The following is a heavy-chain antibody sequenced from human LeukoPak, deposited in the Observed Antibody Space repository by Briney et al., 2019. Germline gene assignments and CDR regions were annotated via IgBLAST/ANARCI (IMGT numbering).Heavy chain of an antibody. V-gene: IGHV3-9*01. Sequence: GRSLRLSCAASGFTFYDYAMHWVRQAPGKGREWVSGISLNGGSVDSADSVKGRFTIARDNAKNSLYLQMNSLRHDDTAFYYCAKAEGFFGGYYDHWGQGTLVTVSS. D-gene: IGHD4-23*01. CDR1: GFTFYDYA. CDR2: ISLNGGSV. J-gene: IGHJ4*02. CDR3: AKAEGFFGGYYDH.